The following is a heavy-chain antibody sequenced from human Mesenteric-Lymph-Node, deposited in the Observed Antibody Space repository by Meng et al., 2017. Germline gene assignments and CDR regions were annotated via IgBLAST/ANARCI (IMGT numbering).Heavy chain of an antibody. J-gene: IGHJ4*02. D-gene: IGHD6-13*01. V-gene: IGHV4-38-2*02. CDR3: ARDPIAAAGTGDY. CDR2: IYTSGST. CDR1: GYSISSGYY. Sequence: GSLRLSCAVSGYSISSGYYWGWIRQPPGKGLEWIGRIYTSGSTNYNPSLKSRVTISVDTSKNQFSLKLSSVTAADTAVYYCARDPIAAAGTGDYWGQGTLVTVSS.